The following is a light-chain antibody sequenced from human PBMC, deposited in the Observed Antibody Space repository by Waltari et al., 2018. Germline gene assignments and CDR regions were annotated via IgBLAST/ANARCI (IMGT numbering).Light chain of an antibody. V-gene: IGKV3-11*01. CDR1: QSVSNY. CDR3: QQRASWPNT. CDR2: GTY. Sequence: IVLTHSPATLPFSPGEGATLSCRASQSVSNYLAWYQQKPGQAPRLLIYGTYNRATGIPARFSGSGSGTDFTLTISSLEPEDFAVYYCQQRASWPNTFGQGTKLEIK. J-gene: IGKJ2*01.